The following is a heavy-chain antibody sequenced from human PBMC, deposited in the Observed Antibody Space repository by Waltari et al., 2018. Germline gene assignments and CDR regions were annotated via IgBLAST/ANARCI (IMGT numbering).Heavy chain of an antibody. D-gene: IGHD3-22*01. V-gene: IGHV2-70*15. CDR1: GFSLSGSQMC. CDR2: IDWDDDK. CDR3: VRENRVTMIRGSMDV. J-gene: IGHJ6*02. Sequence: QVTLRESGPALVRPTQTLTLTCTFSGFSLSGSQMCVSWIRQPPGKALERLARIDWDDDKYYSPSLQTRLTISKDTSKNQVVLTMTDMGLVDTATDYCVRENRVTMIRGSMDVWGQGAMVTVSS.